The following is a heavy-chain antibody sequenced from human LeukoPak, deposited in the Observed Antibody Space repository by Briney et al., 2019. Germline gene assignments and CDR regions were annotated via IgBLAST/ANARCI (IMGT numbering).Heavy chain of an antibody. V-gene: IGHV3-72*01. CDR1: GFHFSDHY. CDR2: TRRKVNSYTT. J-gene: IGHJ4*02. D-gene: IGHD3-10*01. CDR3: ARSYGSGTYPFDY. Sequence: GGPLRLSCAASGFHFSDHYMHWVHQAPGKGLAWVGRTRRKVNSYTTQYAASVKGRFTISRDDSKNSLYLQMNSLKTEDTAVYYCARSYGSGTYPFDYWGQGTLVTVCS.